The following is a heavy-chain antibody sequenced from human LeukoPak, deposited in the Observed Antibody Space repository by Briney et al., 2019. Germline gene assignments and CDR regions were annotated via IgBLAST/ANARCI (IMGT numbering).Heavy chain of an antibody. J-gene: IGHJ4*02. CDR1: GFTFSSFS. CDR2: ISSSSSTI. CDR3: ARGTYYYDSSGYPWVY. V-gene: IGHV3-48*02. D-gene: IGHD3-22*01. Sequence: GGSLRLSCAASGFTFSSFSMNWVRQAPGKGLGWVSYISSSSSTIYYADSVKGRFTISRDNAKNSLYLQMNSLRDEDTAVYYCARGTYYYDSSGYPWVYWGQGTLVTVSS.